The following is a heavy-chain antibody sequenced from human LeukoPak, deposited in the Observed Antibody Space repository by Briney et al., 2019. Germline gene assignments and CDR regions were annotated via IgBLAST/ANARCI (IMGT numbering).Heavy chain of an antibody. CDR1: GGAISSGGYY. Sequence: PSQTLSLNCSVSGGAISSGGYYWSWIRQHPGKGLPWIGYSYSSGSTDYNPSLKRRVTISVDPSQNQFSLRLSSVTAADTAVYYCASARSGAVAATVLDYWGQGTLVTVSS. V-gene: IGHV4-31*03. CDR2: SYSSGST. J-gene: IGHJ4*02. D-gene: IGHD6-19*01. CDR3: ASARSGAVAATVLDY.